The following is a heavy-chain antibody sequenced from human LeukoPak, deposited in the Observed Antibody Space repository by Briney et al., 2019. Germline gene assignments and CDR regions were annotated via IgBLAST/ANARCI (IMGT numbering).Heavy chain of an antibody. Sequence: GGSLRLSCAASGFTLSAYAMNWVRQAPGKGLEWVSSIIGRGTSAYYADSVKGRFTISRDNSKNILFLQMNRLTAADTAVYYCAKPDGNVVAVPMDVWGQGTTVTVSS. V-gene: IGHV3-23*01. D-gene: IGHD2-21*01. CDR2: IIGRGTSA. CDR1: GFTLSAYA. CDR3: AKPDGNVVAVPMDV. J-gene: IGHJ6*02.